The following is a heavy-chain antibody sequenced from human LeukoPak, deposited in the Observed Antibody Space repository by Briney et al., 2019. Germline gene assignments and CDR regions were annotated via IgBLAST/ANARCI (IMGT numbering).Heavy chain of an antibody. D-gene: IGHD2-21*01. J-gene: IGHJ6*02. V-gene: IGHV3-9*01. CDR2: NSWNSGSI. CDR3: AKDRRSIYYYGMDV. Sequence: GRSLRLSCAASGFTFDDYAMHWVRQAPGKGLEWVSGNSWNSGSIGYADSVKGRFTISRDNAKNSLYLQMNSLRAEDTALYYCAKDRRSIYYYGMDVWGQGTTVTVSS. CDR1: GFTFDDYA.